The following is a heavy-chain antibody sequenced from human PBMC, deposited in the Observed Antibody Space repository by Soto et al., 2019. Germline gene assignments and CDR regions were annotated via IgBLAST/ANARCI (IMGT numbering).Heavy chain of an antibody. D-gene: IGHD5-12*01. J-gene: IGHJ3*02. Sequence: GGSLRLSCAASGFTFSSYSMNWVRQAPGKGLEWVSSISSSSSYIYYADSVKGRFTISRDNAKNSLYLQMNSLRAEDTAVYYCARDRGYSGYEGAFDIWGQGTMVTVSS. CDR3: ARDRGYSGYEGAFDI. CDR2: ISSSSSYI. V-gene: IGHV3-21*01. CDR1: GFTFSSYS.